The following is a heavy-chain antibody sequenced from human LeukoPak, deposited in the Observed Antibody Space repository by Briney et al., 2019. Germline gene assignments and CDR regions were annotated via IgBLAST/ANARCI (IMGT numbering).Heavy chain of an antibody. CDR2: ISYDGSDK. J-gene: IGHJ4*02. Sequence: GGSLRLSCAASGFTFSSYGMHWVRQAPGKGLEWVAVISYDGSDKYYADSVKGRFTISRDNSKNTLYLQMNSLRAEDTAVYYCAKGGSYGSGSYYYFDYWGQGTLVTVSS. V-gene: IGHV3-30*18. CDR1: GFTFSSYG. D-gene: IGHD3-10*01. CDR3: AKGGSYGSGSYYYFDY.